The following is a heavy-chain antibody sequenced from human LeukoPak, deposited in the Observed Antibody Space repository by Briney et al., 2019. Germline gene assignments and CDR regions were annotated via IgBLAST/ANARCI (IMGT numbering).Heavy chain of an antibody. J-gene: IGHJ4*02. CDR1: GYTFTSYG. D-gene: IGHD3-22*01. V-gene: IGHV1-8*02. CDR3: ARGGLTYYYDSSGYLNY. Sequence: ASVKVSCKASGYTFTSYGISWVRQATGQGLEWMGWMNPNSGNTGYAQKFQGRVTMTRNTSISTAYMELSSLRSEDTAVYYCARGGLTYYYDSSGYLNYWGQGTLVTVSS. CDR2: MNPNSGNT.